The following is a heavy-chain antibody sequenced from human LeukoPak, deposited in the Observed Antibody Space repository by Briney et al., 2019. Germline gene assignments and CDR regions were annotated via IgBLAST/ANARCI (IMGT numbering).Heavy chain of an antibody. J-gene: IGHJ5*02. CDR1: GFTFSSYS. CDR3: ARVLGYYDGNWFDP. V-gene: IGHV3-21*01. D-gene: IGHD3-22*01. CDR2: ISSSSSYI. Sequence: GGSLRLSCAASGFTFSSYSMNWVRQAPGKGLEWVSSISSSSSYIYYADSVKGRFTISRDNAKNSLYLQMNSLRAEDTAVYYCARVLGYYDGNWFDPWGQGTLVTVSS.